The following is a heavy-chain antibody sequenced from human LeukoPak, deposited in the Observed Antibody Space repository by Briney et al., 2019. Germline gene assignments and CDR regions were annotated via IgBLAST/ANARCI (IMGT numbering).Heavy chain of an antibody. D-gene: IGHD3-22*01. CDR2: ISSSSSYI. J-gene: IGHJ4*02. V-gene: IGHV3-21*01. Sequence: PGGSLRLSCAASGFTFSSYSMNWVRQAPGKGLEWVSSISSSSSYIYYADSVKGRFTISRDNAKNSLYLQMNSLRAEDTAVYYCARSYYDGSGYYSFDYWGQGTLVTVSS. CDR1: GFTFSSYS. CDR3: ARSYYDGSGYYSFDY.